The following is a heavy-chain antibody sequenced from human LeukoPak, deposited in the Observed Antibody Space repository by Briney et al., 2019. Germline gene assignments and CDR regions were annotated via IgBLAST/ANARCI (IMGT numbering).Heavy chain of an antibody. CDR1: GGSISSYY. CDR3: ARHYAGYSSGFDY. Sequence: NTSETLSLTCTVSGGSISSYYWSWIRQPPGKGLEWIGYIYYSGSTNYNPSPKSRVTISVDTSKNQFSLKLSSVTAADTAVYYCARHYAGYSSGFDYWGQGTLVTVSS. CDR2: IYYSGST. V-gene: IGHV4-59*08. J-gene: IGHJ4*02. D-gene: IGHD6-19*01.